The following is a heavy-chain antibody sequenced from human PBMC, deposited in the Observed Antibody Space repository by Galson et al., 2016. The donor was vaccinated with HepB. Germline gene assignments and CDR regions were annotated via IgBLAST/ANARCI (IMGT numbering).Heavy chain of an antibody. CDR2: ISYDGSNK. Sequence: SLRLSCAASIFTFSRYAMHWVRQAPGKGLEWVAIISYDGSNKYYADSVKGRCTIARDNSKNTLYLQMNSLRAEDTAVYYCARGNWNFPLYYYYYGLDVWGQGTTVTVS. CDR3: ARGNWNFPLYYYYYGLDV. J-gene: IGHJ6*02. D-gene: IGHD1-7*01. CDR1: IFTFSRYA. V-gene: IGHV3-30-3*01.